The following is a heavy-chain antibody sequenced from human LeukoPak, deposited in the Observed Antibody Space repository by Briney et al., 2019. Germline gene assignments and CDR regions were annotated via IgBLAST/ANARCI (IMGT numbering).Heavy chain of an antibody. J-gene: IGHJ5*02. CDR1: GGSFSGYY. D-gene: IGHD2-15*01. CDR3: ARGEHCSGGSCYSKGRRWFDP. CDR2: INHSGST. V-gene: IGHV4-34*01. Sequence: SETLSLTCAVYGGSFSGYYWSWIRQPPGKGLEWIGEINHSGSTNYNPSLKSRVTISVDTSKNQLSLKLSSVTAADTAVYYCARGEHCSGGSCYSKGRRWFDPWGQGTLVTVSS.